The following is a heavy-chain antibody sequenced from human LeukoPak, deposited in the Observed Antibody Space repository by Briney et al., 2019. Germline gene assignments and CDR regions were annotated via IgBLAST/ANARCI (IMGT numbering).Heavy chain of an antibody. CDR3: ARVFGTRDGYNWGQGDY. CDR1: GGTFSSYA. Sequence: SVKVSCKASGGTFSSYAISWVRQAPGQGFEWMGGIIPISGTSNYAQKFQGRVTMTADESTSTAYMELSSLRSEDTAVYYCARVFGTRDGYNWGQGDYLGQGTLVTVSS. CDR2: IIPISGTS. V-gene: IGHV1-69*01. J-gene: IGHJ4*02. D-gene: IGHD5-24*01.